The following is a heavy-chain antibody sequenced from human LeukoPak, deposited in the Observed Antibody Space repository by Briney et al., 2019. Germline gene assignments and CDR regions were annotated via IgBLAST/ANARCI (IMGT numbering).Heavy chain of an antibody. Sequence: SSGTLSLTCTVSGGSIRSYYWSWIRQPAGKGLEWIGRIYTSGSTNYNPSLKSRVTISVDTSKNQFSLKLSSVTAADTAVYYCARGTRGLYYYDSSGYPLDYWGQGTLVTVSS. J-gene: IGHJ4*02. CDR3: ARGTRGLYYYDSSGYPLDY. CDR1: GGSIRSYY. D-gene: IGHD3-22*01. V-gene: IGHV4-4*07. CDR2: IYTSGST.